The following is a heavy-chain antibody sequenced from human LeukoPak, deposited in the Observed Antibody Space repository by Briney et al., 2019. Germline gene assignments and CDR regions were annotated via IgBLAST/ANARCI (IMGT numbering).Heavy chain of an antibody. V-gene: IGHV3-21*01. CDR2: IISTSSYI. J-gene: IGHJ4*02. CDR1: GFTFITYS. D-gene: IGHD6-19*01. CDR3: ARVGYSSGWYFDY. Sequence: GGSLRLSCAASGFTFITYSMNWVRQAPGKGLEWVSSIISTSSYIYYADSVKGRFTISRDNAQKSLYLQMNSLRAEDTAVYYCARVGYSSGWYFDYWGQGTLVTVSS.